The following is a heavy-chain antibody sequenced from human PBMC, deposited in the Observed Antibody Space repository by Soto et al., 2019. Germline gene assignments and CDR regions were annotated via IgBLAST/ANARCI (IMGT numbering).Heavy chain of an antibody. Sequence: GGSLRLSCAASGFTFSSYAMSWVRQAPGKGLEWVSAISGSGGSTYYADSVKGRFTISRDSSKNTLYLQMNSLRAEDTAVYYCAKDSEQGDDSSGYPNYWGQGTLVTVSS. CDR3: AKDSEQGDDSSGYPNY. J-gene: IGHJ4*02. CDR1: GFTFSSYA. CDR2: ISGSGGST. V-gene: IGHV3-23*01. D-gene: IGHD3-22*01.